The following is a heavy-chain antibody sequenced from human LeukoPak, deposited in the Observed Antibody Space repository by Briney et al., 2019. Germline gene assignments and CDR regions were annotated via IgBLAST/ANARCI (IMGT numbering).Heavy chain of an antibody. V-gene: IGHV3-7*01. J-gene: IGHJ5*02. CDR1: GFTFSSYG. CDR3: ASRANRFDP. Sequence: QSGGSLRLSCAASGFTFSSYGIHWVRQAPGKGLEWVANIKQDGSEKYYVDSVKGRFTISRDNAKNSLYLQMNSLRAEDTAVYYCASRANRFDPWGQGTLVTVSS. CDR2: IKQDGSEK. D-gene: IGHD3-10*01.